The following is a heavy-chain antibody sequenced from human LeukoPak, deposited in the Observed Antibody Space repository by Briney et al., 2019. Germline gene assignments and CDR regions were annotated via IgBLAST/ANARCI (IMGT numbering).Heavy chain of an antibody. V-gene: IGHV3-21*01. CDR3: ASYYDFWSGYYTYYFDY. CDR2: ISSSSSYI. Sequence: GGSLRLSCAASGFTFSSYSMNWVRQAPGKGLEWVSSISSSSSYIYYADSVKGRFTISRDNAKNSLYLQMNSLRAEDTAVYYCASYYDFWSGYYTYYFDYGGQGTLVTVSP. J-gene: IGHJ4*02. CDR1: GFTFSSYS. D-gene: IGHD3-3*01.